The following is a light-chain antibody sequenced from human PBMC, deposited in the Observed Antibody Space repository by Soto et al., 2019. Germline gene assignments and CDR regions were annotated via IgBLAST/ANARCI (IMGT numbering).Light chain of an antibody. CDR1: QSVSSRY. CDR3: QQYDNYPLT. J-gene: IGKJ4*01. Sequence: EIVLTKSPGTLSFSPGERATLSCMASQSVSSRYLAWYQQKPGQAPRLIIYGASSRATGIPDRFSGSGSGTEFTLTISSLKPDDFATYYCQQYDNYPLTFGGGTKVDIK. V-gene: IGKV3-20*01. CDR2: GAS.